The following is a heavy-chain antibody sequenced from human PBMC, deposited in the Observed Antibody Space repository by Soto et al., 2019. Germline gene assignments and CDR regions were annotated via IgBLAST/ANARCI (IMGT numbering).Heavy chain of an antibody. Sequence: ASVKVSCKASGYTFTSYAMHWVRQAPGQRLEWMGWINAGNGNTKYSQKFQGRVTITRDTSASTAYMELSSLRSEDTAVYYCARGLLLHGYSSPGWFDPWGQGTLVTVSS. J-gene: IGHJ5*02. V-gene: IGHV1-3*01. D-gene: IGHD5-18*01. CDR2: INAGNGNT. CDR1: GYTFTSYA. CDR3: ARGLLLHGYSSPGWFDP.